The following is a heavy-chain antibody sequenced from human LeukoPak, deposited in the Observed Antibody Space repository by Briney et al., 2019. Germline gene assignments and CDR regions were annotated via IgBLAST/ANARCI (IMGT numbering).Heavy chain of an antibody. Sequence: GGSLRLSCAASAFTFSKYWMLWVRQAPGKGLESVSRINTDGTVTTYADSVKGRFTVSRDNADNTMFLQMNSVRDEDTAVYYCATKQWLAPPPDSWGQGTLVTVSS. D-gene: IGHD6-19*01. CDR2: INTDGTVT. CDR3: ATKQWLAPPPDS. V-gene: IGHV3-74*01. J-gene: IGHJ4*02. CDR1: AFTFSKYW.